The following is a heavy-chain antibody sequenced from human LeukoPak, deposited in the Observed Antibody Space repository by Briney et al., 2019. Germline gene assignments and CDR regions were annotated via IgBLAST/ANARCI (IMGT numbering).Heavy chain of an antibody. CDR3: ARYVPVKTGTTRSSFDF. Sequence: PSETLSLTCAVSGGSFSDYDWSWIRQPPGKGLEWIGEINHSGSTNCDPSLKSRITMSIDTSKSQFSLNLRSVTAADTAVYYCARYVPVKTGTTRSSFDFWGQGTLVTVSS. V-gene: IGHV4-34*10. CDR1: GGSFSDYD. J-gene: IGHJ4*02. D-gene: IGHD1-1*01. CDR2: INHSGST.